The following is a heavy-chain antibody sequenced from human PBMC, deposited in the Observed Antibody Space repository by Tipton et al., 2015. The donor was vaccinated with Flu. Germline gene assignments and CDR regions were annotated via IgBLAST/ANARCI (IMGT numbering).Heavy chain of an antibody. CDR3: GRDSRDLRGLAVIDY. CDR2: LNPYSGGT. Sequence: QLVQSGADVKQPGASAKVSCKASGYTFTGSYIHWVRQAPGQGLEWMGRLNPYSGGTNYAQKFHGRVTMTRDTSINTAYMEVSGLTFDDTAIYYCGRDSRDLRGLAVIDYWGQGTLVTV. CDR1: GYTFTGSY. V-gene: IGHV1-2*06. J-gene: IGHJ4*02. D-gene: IGHD2-21*01.